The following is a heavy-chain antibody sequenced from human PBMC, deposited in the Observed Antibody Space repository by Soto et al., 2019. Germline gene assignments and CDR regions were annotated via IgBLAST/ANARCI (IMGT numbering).Heavy chain of an antibody. V-gene: IGHV4-59*01. CDR2: IYYSGST. CDR3: ARGSGYCSGGSCFGAFDI. CDR1: GGSISSYY. J-gene: IGHJ3*02. D-gene: IGHD2-15*01. Sequence: SETLSLTCTVSGGSISSYYWSWIRQPPGKGLEWIGYIYYSGSTNYNPSLKSRVTISVDTSKNQFSLKLSPVTAADTAVYYCARGSGYCSGGSCFGAFDIWGQGTMVTVSS.